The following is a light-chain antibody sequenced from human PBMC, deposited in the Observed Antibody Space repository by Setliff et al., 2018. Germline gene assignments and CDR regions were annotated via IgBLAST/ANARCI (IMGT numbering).Light chain of an antibody. Sequence: QSALAQPASVSGSPGQSITISCSGTSNDVGAYDLVSWYQQHPGKVPKLIIFDVSNRPSGVSHRFSGSKSGNTASLTISGLQADDEADYYCCAYTASTTYVVVNGTKVTVL. CDR2: DVS. CDR1: SNDVGAYDL. V-gene: IGLV2-14*03. J-gene: IGLJ1*01. CDR3: CAYTASTTYV.